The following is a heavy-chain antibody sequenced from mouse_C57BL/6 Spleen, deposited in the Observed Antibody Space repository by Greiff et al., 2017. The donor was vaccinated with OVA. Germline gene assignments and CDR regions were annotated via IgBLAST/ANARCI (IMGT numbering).Heavy chain of an antibody. V-gene: IGHV7-3*01. D-gene: IGHD1-1*01. Sequence: DVQLVESGGGLVQPGGSLSLSCAASGFTFTDYYMSWVRQPPGQALEWLGFISNKDNGNKTEYSASVKGRFTISRDNSQSILYLQMDSLRAEDSATYYCARSLPYYDGAYYAMDYWGQGTSVTVSS. J-gene: IGHJ4*01. CDR1: GFTFTDYY. CDR2: ISNKDNGNKT. CDR3: ARSLPYYDGAYYAMDY.